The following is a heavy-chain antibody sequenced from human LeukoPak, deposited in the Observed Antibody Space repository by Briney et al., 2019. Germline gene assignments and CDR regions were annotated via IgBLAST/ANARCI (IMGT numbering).Heavy chain of an antibody. Sequence: SETLSLTCAVYGGSFSGYYWSWIRQPPGKGLEXXGEINHSGSTNYNPSLKSRVTISVDTSKNQFSLKLSSVTAADTAVYYCARALDGYSSTRGYFDYWGQGTLVTVSS. CDR1: GGSFSGYY. CDR2: INHSGST. V-gene: IGHV4-34*01. D-gene: IGHD6-13*01. J-gene: IGHJ4*02. CDR3: ARALDGYSSTRGYFDY.